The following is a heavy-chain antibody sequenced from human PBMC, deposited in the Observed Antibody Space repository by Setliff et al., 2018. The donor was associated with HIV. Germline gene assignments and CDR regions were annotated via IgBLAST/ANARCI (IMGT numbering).Heavy chain of an antibody. CDR3: ARRGRFTGGYSYGSDYFEY. CDR1: GFTFSDYY. J-gene: IGHJ4*02. D-gene: IGHD5-18*01. CDR2: ISGSGSTI. V-gene: IGHV3-11*04. Sequence: GGSLRLSCAASGFTFSDYYMTWIRQAPGKGLEWVSYISGSGSTISYADSVKGRFTISRDNAKNSLFLQMNSLRAEDTAVYYCARRGRFTGGYSYGSDYFEYWGQGTLVTVSS.